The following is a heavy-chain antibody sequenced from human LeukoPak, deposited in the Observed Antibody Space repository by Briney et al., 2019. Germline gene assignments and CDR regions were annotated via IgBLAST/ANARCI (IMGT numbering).Heavy chain of an antibody. V-gene: IGHV3-23*01. CDR2: ISGSGDYT. CDR3: AKSWRYYDSSGYYAFDI. J-gene: IGHJ3*02. D-gene: IGHD3-22*01. Sequence: PGGSLRLSCAASGFTFSSYAMSWVRQAPGKGLEWVSAISGSGDYTYSADSVKGRFTISRDNSKNTLYLQMNSLRAEDTAVYYCAKSWRYYDSSGYYAFDIWGQGTMVTVSS. CDR1: GFTFSSYA.